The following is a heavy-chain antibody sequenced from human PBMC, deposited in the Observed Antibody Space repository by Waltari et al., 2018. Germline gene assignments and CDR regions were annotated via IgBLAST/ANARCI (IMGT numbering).Heavy chain of an antibody. J-gene: IGHJ4*02. D-gene: IGHD7-27*01. V-gene: IGHV4-39*01. Sequence: QLQLQESGPGLVKPSETLSLTCTVSGGSISSSSYYWGWIRQPPGKGLEWIGSIYYSGSTYYNPSLKSRVTISVDTSKNQFSLKLSSVTAADTAVYYCARHTARSWGIDYWGQGTLVTVSS. CDR2: IYYSGST. CDR1: GGSISSSSYY. CDR3: ARHTARSWGIDY.